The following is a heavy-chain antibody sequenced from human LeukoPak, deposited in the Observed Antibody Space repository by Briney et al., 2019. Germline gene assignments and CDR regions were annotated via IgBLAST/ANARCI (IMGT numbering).Heavy chain of an antibody. CDR3: ARLGYCSSTSCYKWDDAFDI. CDR2: IIPIFGTA. Sequence: ASVEVSCKASGGTFSSYAISWVRQAPGQGLEWMGGIIPIFGTANYAQKFQGRVTITADESTSTAYMELSSLRSEDTAVYYCARLGYCSSTSCYKWDDAFDIWGQGTMVTVSS. D-gene: IGHD2-2*02. CDR1: GGTFSSYA. V-gene: IGHV1-69*13. J-gene: IGHJ3*02.